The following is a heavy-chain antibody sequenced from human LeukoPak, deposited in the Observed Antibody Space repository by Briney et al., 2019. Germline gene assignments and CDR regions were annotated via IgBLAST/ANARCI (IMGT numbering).Heavy chain of an antibody. CDR3: AGKASVVGPFDY. V-gene: IGHV1-69*06. CDR1: GGTFSSYA. J-gene: IGHJ4*02. CDR2: IIPIFGTA. Sequence: SVKVSCKASGGTFSSYAISWVRQAPGQGLEWMGGIIPIFGTANYAQKFQGRVTITADKSTSTAYMELSSLRSEDTGVYYCAGKASVVGPFDYWAQEPLVPVPS. D-gene: IGHD4-23*01.